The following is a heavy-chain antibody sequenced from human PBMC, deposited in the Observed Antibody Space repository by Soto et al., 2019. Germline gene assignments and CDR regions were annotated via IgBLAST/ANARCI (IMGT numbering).Heavy chain of an antibody. D-gene: IGHD5-18*01. Sequence: QVQLVQSGAEVKKAGSSVKVSCKASGGTFSYYAISWVRQAPGQGLEWMGGIIPIFGTVNYAQKFQGRVTITEDESTSTAYMELSSLRSEDTAVYYCARERVDTPMVRHFYGMDVWGQGTTVTVSS. CDR1: GGTFSYYA. J-gene: IGHJ6*02. CDR3: ARERVDTPMVRHFYGMDV. V-gene: IGHV1-69*12. CDR2: IIPIFGTV.